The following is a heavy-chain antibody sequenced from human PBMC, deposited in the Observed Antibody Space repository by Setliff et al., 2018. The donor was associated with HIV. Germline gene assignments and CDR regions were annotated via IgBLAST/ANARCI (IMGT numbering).Heavy chain of an antibody. CDR1: GYTLSDYG. Sequence: ASVKVSCKASGYTLSDYGMTWVRQAPGQGLEWMAWISAYSGNRKFAQKFQGRVTVTRDTSTSTAYMELTSLRSDDTAVYYCARTMDYGDYEPLDYWGQGTLVTVSS. V-gene: IGHV1-18*01. CDR3: ARTMDYGDYEPLDY. J-gene: IGHJ4*02. CDR2: ISAYSGNR. D-gene: IGHD4-17*01.